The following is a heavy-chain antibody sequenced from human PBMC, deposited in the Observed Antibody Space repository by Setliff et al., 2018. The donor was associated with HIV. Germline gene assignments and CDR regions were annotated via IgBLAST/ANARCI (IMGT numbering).Heavy chain of an antibody. D-gene: IGHD2-2*01. CDR2: IYPGDSNT. J-gene: IGHJ4*02. V-gene: IGHV5-51*01. CDR1: GYSFISYW. CDR3: ATPISITSGSACDY. Sequence: GESLKISCKGSGYSFISYWIGWVRQMPGKGLEWMGIIYPGDSNTKYSPSFQGQVTLSVDKSISTAYLQWSSLKASDTAMYYCATPISITSGSACDYWGQGTLVTVSS.